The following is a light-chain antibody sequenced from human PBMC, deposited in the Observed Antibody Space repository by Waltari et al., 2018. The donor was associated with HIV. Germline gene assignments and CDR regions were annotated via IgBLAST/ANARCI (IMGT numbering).Light chain of an antibody. J-gene: IGLJ2*01. Sequence: QSALTQPPSASGSPGQSVTLSCTGTSSDVGGYNYVSWHQQHPGKAPKLMIYDVITRPSGVPDRFSGSKSGNTAALTVSGLQPEYEAYYYGSSHAVSKVVFGGGTRLTVL. V-gene: IGLV2-8*01. CDR1: SSDVGGYNY. CDR3: SSHAVSKVV. CDR2: DVI.